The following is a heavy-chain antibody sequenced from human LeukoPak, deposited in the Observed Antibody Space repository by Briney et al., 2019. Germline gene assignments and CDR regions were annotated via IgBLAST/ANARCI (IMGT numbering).Heavy chain of an antibody. D-gene: IGHD3-3*01. CDR1: GGSFSGYY. Sequence: SETLSLTCAVYGGSFSGYYWSWIRQPPGKGLEWIGEINHSGSTNYNPSLKSRVTISVDRSKNQFSLKLSSVTAADTAVYYCARYYDFWSGNWFDPWGQGTLVTVSS. CDR3: ARYYDFWSGNWFDP. V-gene: IGHV4-34*01. CDR2: INHSGST. J-gene: IGHJ5*02.